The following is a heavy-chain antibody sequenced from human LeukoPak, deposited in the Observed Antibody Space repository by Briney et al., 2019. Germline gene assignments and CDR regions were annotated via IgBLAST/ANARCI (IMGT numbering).Heavy chain of an antibody. V-gene: IGHV3-9*01. Sequence: GGSLRLSCAASGFTFDDYAMHWVRQAPGKGLEWVSGISWNSGSIGYADSVKGRFTISRDNAKNSLYLQMNSLRAEDTALYYCAKGIKIAAASQGDAFDIWGQGTMVTVSS. D-gene: IGHD6-13*01. J-gene: IGHJ3*02. CDR1: GFTFDDYA. CDR3: AKGIKIAAASQGDAFDI. CDR2: ISWNSGSI.